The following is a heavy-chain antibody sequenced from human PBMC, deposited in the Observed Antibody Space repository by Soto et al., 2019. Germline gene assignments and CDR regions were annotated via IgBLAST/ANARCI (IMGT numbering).Heavy chain of an antibody. J-gene: IGHJ6*02. CDR2: IIPIFGTA. V-gene: IGHV1-69*01. D-gene: IGHD3-22*01. CDR1: GGTFSSYA. CDR3: ARDHYYYDSSGSEFLDYYYYGMDV. Sequence: QVQLVQSGAEVKKPGSSVKVSCKASGGTFSSYAISWVRQAPGQGLEWMGGIIPIFGTANYAQKFQGRVTITADESTSTAYMELSNLRSEDTAVYYCARDHYYYDSSGSEFLDYYYYGMDVWGQGTTVTVSS.